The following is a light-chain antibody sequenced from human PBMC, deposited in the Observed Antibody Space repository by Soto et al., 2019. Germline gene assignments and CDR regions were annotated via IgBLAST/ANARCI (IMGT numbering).Light chain of an antibody. V-gene: IGKV3-20*01. Sequence: DIVLTQSPGTLSLSPGERASLSCRASQSLSGYLAWYQQRPGQAPRLLIYTTSNRATDIPDRFSGSGSGTDFTLTISSLEPEDVAVYYCQQYGSSPWTFGQGTKVEIK. J-gene: IGKJ1*01. CDR2: TTS. CDR3: QQYGSSPWT. CDR1: QSLSGY.